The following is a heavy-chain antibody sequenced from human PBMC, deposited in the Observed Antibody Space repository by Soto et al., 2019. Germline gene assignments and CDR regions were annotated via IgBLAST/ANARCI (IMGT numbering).Heavy chain of an antibody. D-gene: IGHD4-17*01. CDR1: GGPFSAGGYY. V-gene: IGHV4-31*03. Sequence: NPSETLSLTCTVSGGPFSAGGYYWSWIRQAPGKGLEWIGYILQNGDTSYNPPLKSRVTIPTDTSKRQFSLKLTSVTAADTAVYYCARGDSTVSSVFDYWGQGLLVTVSS. CDR3: ARGDSTVSSVFDY. CDR2: ILQNGDT. J-gene: IGHJ4*02.